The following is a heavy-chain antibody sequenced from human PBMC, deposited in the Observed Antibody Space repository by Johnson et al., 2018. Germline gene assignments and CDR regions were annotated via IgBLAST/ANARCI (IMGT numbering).Heavy chain of an antibody. V-gene: IGHV3-7*01. CDR3: ARDTITIFGNAFDI. D-gene: IGHD3-3*01. CDR2: IKQDGSEK. J-gene: IGHJ3*02. CDR1: GLTFSSYW. Sequence: VQLAESGGGLVHPGGSLRLSCAASGLTFSSYWMSWVRQAPGKGLEWVANIKQDGSEKYYVDSVKGRFTISRDNAKNSLYPQMNSLRAEDTGVYYCARDTITIFGNAFDIWGQGTMVTVSS.